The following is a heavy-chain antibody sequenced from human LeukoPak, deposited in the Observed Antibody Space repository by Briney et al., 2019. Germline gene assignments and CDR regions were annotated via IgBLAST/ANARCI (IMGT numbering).Heavy chain of an antibody. CDR2: FYNSGST. CDR3: ARVGDYALKD. Sequence: SETLSLTCSVSGGSISNYYWSWIRQPAGKGLERIGRFYNSGSTNCNPSLKSRVTMSVDTSKNQFSLKLSFVTAADTAVYYCARVGDYALKDWGQGTLVTVFS. J-gene: IGHJ4*02. V-gene: IGHV4-4*07. CDR1: GGSISNYY. D-gene: IGHD3-16*01.